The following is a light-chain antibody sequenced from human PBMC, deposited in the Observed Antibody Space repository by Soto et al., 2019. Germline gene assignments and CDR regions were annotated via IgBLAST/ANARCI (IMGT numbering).Light chain of an antibody. CDR1: RSISSE. Sequence: EIVMTQSPATLSVSPGESATLSCRASRSISSELAWYQQKPGQPPRLLIYGASTRATGVPARFTGSGSGSAFTLTISGLQSEDFAVYYCQQGHNWPLTFGQGTRLEI. J-gene: IGKJ2*01. CDR2: GAS. CDR3: QQGHNWPLT. V-gene: IGKV3-15*01.